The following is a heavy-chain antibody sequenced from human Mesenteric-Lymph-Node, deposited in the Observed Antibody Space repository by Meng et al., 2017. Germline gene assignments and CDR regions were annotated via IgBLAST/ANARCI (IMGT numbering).Heavy chain of an antibody. CDR2: ISYDGSNK. V-gene: IGHV3-30*01. J-gene: IGHJ6*02. Sequence: GGSLRLSCAASGFTFSSYAMHWVRQAPGKGLEWVAVISYDGSNKYYADSVKGRFTISRDNSKNTLYLQMNSLRAEDTAVYYCARDDTCTNGVCYPVDGMDVWGQGNMVNVAS. CDR1: GFTFSSYA. CDR3: ARDDTCTNGVCYPVDGMDV. D-gene: IGHD2-8*01.